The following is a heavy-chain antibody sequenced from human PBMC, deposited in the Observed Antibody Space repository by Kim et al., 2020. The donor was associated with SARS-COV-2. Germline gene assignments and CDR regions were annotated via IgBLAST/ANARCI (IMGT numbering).Heavy chain of an antibody. Sequence: GGSLRLSCAASGFTFSSYAMSWVRQAPGKGLEWVSAISGSGGSTYYADSVKGRFTISRDNSKNTQYLQMNSLRAEDMAVYYCAKSGSVTYYYGSGSYYNSGYFDDWVQGTLVTVSS. CDR3: AKSGSVTYYYGSGSYYNSGYFDD. J-gene: IGHJ4*02. CDR1: GFTFSSYA. CDR2: ISGSGGST. V-gene: IGHV3-23*01. D-gene: IGHD3-10*01.